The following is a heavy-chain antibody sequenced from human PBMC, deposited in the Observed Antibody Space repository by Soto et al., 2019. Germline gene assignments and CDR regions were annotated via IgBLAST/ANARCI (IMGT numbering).Heavy chain of an antibody. CDR3: ADTSDTGYFDL. CDR1: GGSFSGYY. CDR2: INHSGST. Sequence: QVQLQQWGAGLLKPSETLSLTCAVYGGSFSGYYWSWIRQPPGKGLEWIGEINHSGSTNYNPSLKSRVTISVDTSKNQFSLKLSSVTAADTAVYYCADTSDTGYFDLWGRGTLVTVSS. J-gene: IGHJ2*01. D-gene: IGHD2-2*02. V-gene: IGHV4-34*01.